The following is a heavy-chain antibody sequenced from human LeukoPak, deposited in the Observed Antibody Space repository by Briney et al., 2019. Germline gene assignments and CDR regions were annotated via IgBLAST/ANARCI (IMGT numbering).Heavy chain of an antibody. CDR1: GGSISSYY. J-gene: IGHJ5*02. Sequence: PSETLSLTCTVSGGSISSYYWSWIRQPPGKGLEWIGYIYYSRSTNYNPSLKSRVTISVDTSKNQFSLKLSSVTAADTAVYYCARVRWFGELPNWFDPWGQGTLVTVSS. V-gene: IGHV4-59*01. CDR2: IYYSRST. CDR3: ARVRWFGELPNWFDP. D-gene: IGHD3-10*01.